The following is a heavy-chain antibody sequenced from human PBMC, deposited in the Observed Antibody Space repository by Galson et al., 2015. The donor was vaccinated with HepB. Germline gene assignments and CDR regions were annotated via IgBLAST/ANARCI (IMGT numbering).Heavy chain of an antibody. Sequence: GKGLEWMGLISPGDSDTRYSPSFQGQVTISADMSISTAYLQWSSLKASDTAMYYCARQRYTSGWTDYWGQGTLVTVSS. CDR2: ISPGDSDT. V-gene: IGHV5-51*01. CDR3: ARQRYTSGWTDY. J-gene: IGHJ4*02. D-gene: IGHD6-19*01.